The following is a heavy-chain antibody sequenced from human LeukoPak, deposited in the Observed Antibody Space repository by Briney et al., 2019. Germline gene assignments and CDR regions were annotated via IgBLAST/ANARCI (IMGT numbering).Heavy chain of an antibody. CDR1: GGSISSSNW. Sequence: PSGTLSLTCAVSGGSISSSNWWSWVRPPPGKGLEWIGEIYHSGSTNYNPSLKSRVTMSVDKSKNQFSLKLSSVTAADTAVYYCARDLLEEQQLGVYYYYGMDVWGQGTTVTVSS. CDR2: IYHSGST. D-gene: IGHD6-13*01. CDR3: ARDLLEEQQLGVYYYYGMDV. J-gene: IGHJ6*02. V-gene: IGHV4-4*02.